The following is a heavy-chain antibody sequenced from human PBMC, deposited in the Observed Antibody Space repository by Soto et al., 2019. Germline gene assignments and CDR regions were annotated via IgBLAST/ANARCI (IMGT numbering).Heavy chain of an antibody. CDR1: GFTFTSSA. Sequence: SVKVSCNASGFTFTSSAVQWVRQARGQRLEWIGWIVVGSGNTNYAQKFQERVTITRDMSTSTAYMELSSLRSEDTAVYYCAAGRTAAGNYYYYYGMDVWGQGTTVTVYS. V-gene: IGHV1-58*01. J-gene: IGHJ6*02. D-gene: IGHD6-13*01. CDR3: AAGRTAAGNYYYYYGMDV. CDR2: IVVGSGNT.